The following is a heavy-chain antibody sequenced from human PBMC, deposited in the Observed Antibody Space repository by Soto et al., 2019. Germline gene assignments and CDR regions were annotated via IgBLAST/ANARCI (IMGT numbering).Heavy chain of an antibody. CDR2: IYYSGST. J-gene: IGHJ5*02. CDR3: ARVVAAAGTRWFDP. V-gene: IGHV4-59*01. Sequence: LSLTCTVSGGSISSYYWSWIRQPPGKGLEWIGYIYYSGSTNYNPSLKSRVTISVDTSKNQFSLKLSSVTAADTAVYYCARVVAAAGTRWFDPWGQGTLVTVSS. CDR1: GGSISSYY. D-gene: IGHD6-13*01.